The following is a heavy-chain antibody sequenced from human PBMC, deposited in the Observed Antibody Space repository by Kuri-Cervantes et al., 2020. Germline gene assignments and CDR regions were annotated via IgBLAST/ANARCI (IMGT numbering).Heavy chain of an antibody. CDR2: IYSGGST. D-gene: IGHD3-10*01. CDR3: ARVADYYGSGSQHYYYYYGMDV. CDR1: GFTVSSNY. V-gene: IGHV3-53*05. Sequence: GGSLRLSCAASGFTVSSNYMSWVRQAPGKGLEWVSVIYSGGSTYYADSVKGRFTISRDNSKNTLYLQMNSLRAEDTAVYYCARVADYYGSGSQHYYYYYGMDVWGQGTTVTVSS. J-gene: IGHJ6*02.